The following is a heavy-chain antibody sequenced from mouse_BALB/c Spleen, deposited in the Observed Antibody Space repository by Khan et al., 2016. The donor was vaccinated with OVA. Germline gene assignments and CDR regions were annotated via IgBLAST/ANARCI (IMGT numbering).Heavy chain of an antibody. V-gene: IGHV1-9*01. Sequence: QVQLQQSGGDLMKPGASVKISCKATGYTFSSYWIEWVKQRPGHGLEWIGQIFPGSVSTTYNEQFKGKATFTADTSSNTANMQLSSLTSQASAGYDCARGGYGGFAYWGQGTLVTVS. D-gene: IGHD2-2*01. CDR2: IFPGSVST. CDR3: ARGGYGGFAY. J-gene: IGHJ3*01. CDR1: GYTFSSYW.